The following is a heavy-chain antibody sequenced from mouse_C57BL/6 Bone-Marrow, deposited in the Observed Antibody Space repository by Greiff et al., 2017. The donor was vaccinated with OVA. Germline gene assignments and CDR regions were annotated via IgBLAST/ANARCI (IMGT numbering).Heavy chain of an antibody. V-gene: IGHV1-81*01. CDR3: ARVTIIDLYAMDY. CDR1: GYTFTSYG. CDR2: IYPRSGNT. J-gene: IGHJ4*01. Sequence: QVQLKQSGAELARPGASVKLSCKASGYTFTSYGISWVKQRTGQGLEWIGEIYPRSGNTYYNEKFKGKATLTADKSSSTAYMELRSLTSEDSAVYFCARVTIIDLYAMDYWGQGTSVTVSS. D-gene: IGHD2-1*01.